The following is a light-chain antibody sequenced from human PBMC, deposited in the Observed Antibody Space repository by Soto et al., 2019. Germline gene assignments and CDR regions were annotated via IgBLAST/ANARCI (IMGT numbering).Light chain of an antibody. Sequence: EIVLTQSPGTLSLSPGERATLSCRASQSVSSSYLAWYQQKPGQAPRLLMYGTSSRATAIPDRFSGSGSGTDFTLTISSLEPEDFAVYYCQQYGSSSWTFGQGTKVEIQ. CDR1: QSVSSSY. V-gene: IGKV3-20*01. CDR3: QQYGSSSWT. J-gene: IGKJ1*01. CDR2: GTS.